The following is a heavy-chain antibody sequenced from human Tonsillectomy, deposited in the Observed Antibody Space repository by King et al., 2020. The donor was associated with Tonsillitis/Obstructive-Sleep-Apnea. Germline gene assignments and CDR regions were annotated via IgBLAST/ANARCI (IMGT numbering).Heavy chain of an antibody. V-gene: IGHV3-7*03. CDR2: IKQDGFEK. CDR1: GFTFGNFW. J-gene: IGHJ2*01. Sequence: VQLVESGGGLVQPGGSLRLSCAASGFTFGNFWMSWVRQAPGKGLEWVANIKQDGFEKYYVESVKGRFTISRDNAKNSLYLQMNSLRAEDTAVYYCARRGYDRRGYNLDWYVDRWGRGTLVTVSS. CDR3: ARRGYDRRGYNLDWYVDR. D-gene: IGHD3-22*01.